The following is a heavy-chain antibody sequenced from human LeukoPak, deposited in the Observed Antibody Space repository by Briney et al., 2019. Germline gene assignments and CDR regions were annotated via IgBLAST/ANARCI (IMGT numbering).Heavy chain of an antibody. CDR2: IWYDGSEM. V-gene: IGHV3-33*01. CDR3: ARHYRSGWFDH. Sequence: GGSLRLSCAASGYTFSSHGMEWFRQAPGKGLEWVTVIWYDGSEMYYADSVKGRFTISRDNSKNILFLEMNRLRAEDTAVYYCARHYRSGWFDHWGQGTPVTVSS. J-gene: IGHJ5*02. D-gene: IGHD1-26*01. CDR1: GYTFSSHG.